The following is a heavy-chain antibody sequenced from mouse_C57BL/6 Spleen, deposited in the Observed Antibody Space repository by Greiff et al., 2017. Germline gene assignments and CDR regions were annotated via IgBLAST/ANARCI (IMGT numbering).Heavy chain of an antibody. J-gene: IGHJ3*01. Sequence: QVQLQQPGAELVKPGASVKVSCTASGYTFPSSWMHWVKHRPGQGLEWIGRIHPSDSDTNYNQKFKGKATLTVDKSSSTAYMQLSSLTSEDSAVYYCANYYGSSYGAYWGQVTLVTVSA. D-gene: IGHD1-1*01. V-gene: IGHV1-74*01. CDR3: ANYYGSSYGAY. CDR1: GYTFPSSW. CDR2: IHPSDSDT.